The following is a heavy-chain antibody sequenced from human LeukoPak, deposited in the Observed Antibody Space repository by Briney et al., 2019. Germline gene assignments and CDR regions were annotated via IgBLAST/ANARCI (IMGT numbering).Heavy chain of an antibody. CDR2: INHSGST. CDR3: ASPYDSSGYK. J-gene: IGHJ4*02. D-gene: IGHD3-22*01. Sequence: SETLSLTCAVYGGSFSGYYWSWIRQPPGKGLEWIGEINHSGSTNYNPSLKSRVTITVDTSKNQFSLKLSSVTAADTAVYYCASPYDSSGYKWGQGTLVTVSS. V-gene: IGHV4-34*01. CDR1: GGSFSGYY.